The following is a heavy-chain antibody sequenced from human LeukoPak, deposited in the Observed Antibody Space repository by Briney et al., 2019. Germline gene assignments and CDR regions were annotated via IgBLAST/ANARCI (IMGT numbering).Heavy chain of an antibody. V-gene: IGHV3-23*01. J-gene: IGHJ4*02. D-gene: IGHD3-16*02. CDR3: AKDYRTLTSLYYFDY. Sequence: GGSLRLSCLVSGFTFSDYDMSWVRLAPGKGLEWVSAISGSGGSTYYADSVKGRFTISRDNSKNTLYLQMNSLRAEDTAVYYCAKDYRTLTSLYYFDYWGQGTLVTVSS. CDR2: ISGSGGST. CDR1: GFTFSDYD.